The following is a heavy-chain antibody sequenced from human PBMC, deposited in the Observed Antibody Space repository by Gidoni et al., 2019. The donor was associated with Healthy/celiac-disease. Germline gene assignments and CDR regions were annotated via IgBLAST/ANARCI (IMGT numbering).Heavy chain of an antibody. J-gene: IGHJ3*02. Sequence: VQLVASGGGVSPPGRSLRLSCAGSGFTVRSYGMHWVRQAPGKGLEGVAVIWYDGSNKDYVDSVKGRFTISRDNSKNTLYLQMNSLRAEDTAVYYCARRWLDDALDIWGQGTMVTVSS. CDR1: GFTVRSYG. V-gene: IGHV3-33*01. D-gene: IGHD5-18*01. CDR2: IWYDGSNK. CDR3: ARRWLDDALDI.